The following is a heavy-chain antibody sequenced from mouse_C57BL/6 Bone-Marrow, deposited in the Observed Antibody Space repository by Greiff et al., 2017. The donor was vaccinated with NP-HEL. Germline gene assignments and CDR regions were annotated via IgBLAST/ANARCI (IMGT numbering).Heavy chain of an antibody. CDR1: GYAFTNYL. J-gene: IGHJ3*01. Sequence: VQLKESGAELVRPGTSVKVSCKASGYAFTNYLIEWVKQRPGQGLEWIGVINPGSGGTNYNEKFKGKATLTADKSSSTAYMKLSSLTSEDSAVYFCARSPIYYGNLAWFAYWGQGTLVTVSA. V-gene: IGHV1-54*01. D-gene: IGHD2-1*01. CDR2: INPGSGGT. CDR3: ARSPIYYGNLAWFAY.